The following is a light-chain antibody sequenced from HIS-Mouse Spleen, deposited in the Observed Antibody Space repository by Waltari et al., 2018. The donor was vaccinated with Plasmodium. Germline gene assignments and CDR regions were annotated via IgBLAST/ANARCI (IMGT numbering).Light chain of an antibody. Sequence: EIVMTQSPATLSVSPGERATLSCRASQCVSSNLAWYKQKPRQAPRLLIYGASTRATGIPARFSGSGSGTEFTLTISSLQSEDLAVYYCQQYNNWSFTFGPGTKVDIK. J-gene: IGKJ3*01. CDR1: QCVSSN. CDR3: QQYNNWSFT. CDR2: GAS. V-gene: IGKV3-15*01.